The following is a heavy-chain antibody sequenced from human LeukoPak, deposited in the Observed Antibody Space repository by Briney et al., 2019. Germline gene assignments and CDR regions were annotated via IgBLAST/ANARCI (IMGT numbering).Heavy chain of an antibody. J-gene: IGHJ6*03. CDR2: ISAYNGNT. CDR3: ARDRDYTIFGVVISFYYYYYMDV. Sequence: ASVKVSCKAPGYTFTSYGISWVRQAPGQGLEWMGWISAYNGNTNYAQKLQGRVTMTTDTSTSTAYMELRSLRSDDTAVYYCARDRDYTIFGVVISFYYYYYMDVWGKGTTVTVSS. V-gene: IGHV1-18*01. D-gene: IGHD3-3*01. CDR1: GYTFTSYG.